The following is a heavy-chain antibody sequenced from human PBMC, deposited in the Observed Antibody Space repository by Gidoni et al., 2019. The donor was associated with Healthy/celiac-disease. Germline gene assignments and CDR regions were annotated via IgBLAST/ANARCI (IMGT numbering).Heavy chain of an antibody. J-gene: IGHJ5*02. CDR1: GFTFRSYA. CDR2: ISGSGGST. CDR3: AKALGYSSGWYRVDP. V-gene: IGHV3-23*04. D-gene: IGHD6-19*01. Sequence: EVQLVESGGGLVQPGGSLRLSCAASGFTFRSYAVSWGRQAPGKGLAWVSAISGSGGSTYYADSVKGRFTISRDNSKNTLYLQMNSLRAEDTAVYYCAKALGYSSGWYRVDPWGQGTLVTVSS.